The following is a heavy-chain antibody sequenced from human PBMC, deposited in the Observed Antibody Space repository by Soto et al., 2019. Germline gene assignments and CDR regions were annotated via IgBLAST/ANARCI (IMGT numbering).Heavy chain of an antibody. J-gene: IGHJ1*01. Sequence: QVQLQEAGPGLVKPSQTLSLTCPVSGGSISSGGYYWSWIRHHQGNGLEWIGYIYYSGSTYYNTSLKSRVTISVDTSKNQFSLKLSSVTAADTGVYYCARERSGYHEYFQHWGQGTLVTVSS. CDR2: IYYSGST. V-gene: IGHV4-31*03. D-gene: IGHD3-3*01. CDR3: ARERSGYHEYFQH. CDR1: GGSISSGGYY.